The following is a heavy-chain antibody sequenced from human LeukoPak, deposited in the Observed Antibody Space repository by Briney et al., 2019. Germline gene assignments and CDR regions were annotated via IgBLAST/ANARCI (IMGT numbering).Heavy chain of an antibody. CDR1: GFTFSNYY. D-gene: IGHD1-26*01. J-gene: IGHJ5*02. Sequence: PGGSLRLSCAAPGFTFSNYYMSWIRQAPGKGLEWVSYISSSNIYTDYADSVKGRFTISRDNAKNLLYLQMNSLRAEDTAVYYCARLIVETIRWFDPWGQGTLVTVSS. V-gene: IGHV3-11*06. CDR2: ISSSNIYT. CDR3: ARLIVETIRWFDP.